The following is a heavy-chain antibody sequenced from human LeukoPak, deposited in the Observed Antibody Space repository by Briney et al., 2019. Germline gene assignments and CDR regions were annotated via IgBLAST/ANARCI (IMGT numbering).Heavy chain of an antibody. CDR2: IYYSGST. J-gene: IGHJ3*02. CDR1: GGSISSYY. V-gene: IGHV4-59*12. Sequence: SETLSLTCTVSGGSISSYYWSWIRQPPGKGLEWIGYIYYSGSTNYNPSLKSRVTISVDTSKNQFSLKLSSVTAADTAVYYCARVPSYRMQYYYDSSGFAFDIWGQGTMVTVSS. CDR3: ARVPSYRMQYYYDSSGFAFDI. D-gene: IGHD3-22*01.